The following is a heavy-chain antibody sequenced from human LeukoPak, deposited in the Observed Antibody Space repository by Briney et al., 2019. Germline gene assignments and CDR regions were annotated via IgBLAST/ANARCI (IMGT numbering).Heavy chain of an antibody. Sequence: PGGSLRLSCAASGFTFSSYSMNWVRQAPGKGLEWVSSISSSSSYIYYADSVKGRFTISRDNAKNSLYLQMNSLRAEDTALYYCARDLEAAAGVSPGAFDIWGQGTMVTVSS. D-gene: IGHD6-13*01. CDR1: GFTFSSYS. CDR2: ISSSSSYI. V-gene: IGHV3-21*01. J-gene: IGHJ3*02. CDR3: ARDLEAAAGVSPGAFDI.